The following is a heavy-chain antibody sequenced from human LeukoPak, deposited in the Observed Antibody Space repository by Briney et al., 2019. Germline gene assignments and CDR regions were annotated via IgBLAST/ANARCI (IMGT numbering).Heavy chain of an antibody. CDR1: GFTFSSYI. J-gene: IGHJ4*02. V-gene: IGHV3-21*01. Sequence: GGSLRLSCAASGFTFSSYIMNWVRQAPGKGPEWVSSISSSSSSIYYADSVQGRFTISRDNAKDSLYLQMNSLRAEDTAIYYCARELVTSSYWGQGTLVTVSS. CDR2: ISSSSSSI. D-gene: IGHD4-23*01. CDR3: ARELVTSSY.